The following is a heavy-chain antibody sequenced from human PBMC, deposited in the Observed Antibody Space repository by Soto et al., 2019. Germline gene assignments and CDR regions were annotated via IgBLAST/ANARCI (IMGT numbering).Heavy chain of an antibody. CDR1: GYSFATSG. J-gene: IGHJ6*02. CDR2: ISTYNGDT. D-gene: IGHD1-26*01. Sequence: QVQLVQSGPEVRKPGASEKVSCEAAGYSFATSGISWVRQVPGQGLEWMGWISTYNGDTNSAQNFQGRVLMTADTSTGTAYMELMSLKSHDTAVYYCARQGSWPYYYYGLDIWGQGTIVTVSS. CDR3: ARQGSWPYYYYGLDI. V-gene: IGHV1-18*01.